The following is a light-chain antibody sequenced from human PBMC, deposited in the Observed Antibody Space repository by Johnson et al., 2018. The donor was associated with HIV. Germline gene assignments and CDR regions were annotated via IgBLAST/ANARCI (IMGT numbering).Light chain of an antibody. J-gene: IGLJ1*01. CDR3: GVWDASRTPRYV. V-gene: IGLV1-51*02. CDR2: EHN. CDR1: SSNIGNNY. Sequence: QPVLTQPPSVSAAPGQKVTIFCSGSSSNIGNNYVSWYQQVPGTAPKLLIYEHNKRPSGIPDRFSGSKSGATASLGISGLQTGDEADYYCGVWDASRTPRYVFGTGTTIAVL.